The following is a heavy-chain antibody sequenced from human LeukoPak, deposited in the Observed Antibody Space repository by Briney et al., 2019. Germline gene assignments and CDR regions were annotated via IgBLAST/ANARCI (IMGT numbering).Heavy chain of an antibody. CDR1: GVSVSNSDW. D-gene: IGHD6-13*01. Sequence: ESGPGLLKPSRTLSLTCAVSGVSVSNSDWWSWVRQTPGKGLEWIGEIFYSGSTNYNPSLKSRVTISVDKSKNQFSLKLNSVTAADTSVYYCARGGFIAAAGTTAFDVWGQGTVVTVSS. V-gene: IGHV4-4*02. CDR2: IFYSGST. CDR3: ARGGFIAAAGTTAFDV. J-gene: IGHJ3*01.